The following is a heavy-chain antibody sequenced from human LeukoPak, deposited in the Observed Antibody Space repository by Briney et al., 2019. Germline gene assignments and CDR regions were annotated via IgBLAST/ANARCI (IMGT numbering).Heavy chain of an antibody. CDR1: GYTFTGYY. Sequence: GASVKVSCKASGYTFTGYYMHWVRQAPGQGLEWMGWINPNSGGTNYAQKFQGRVTMTRDTSISTAYMELSRLRSDDTAVYYCARDYCSSTSCTRRYYYYMDVWGKGTTVTVSS. V-gene: IGHV1-2*02. J-gene: IGHJ6*03. CDR2: INPNSGGT. D-gene: IGHD2-2*01. CDR3: ARDYCSSTSCTRRYYYYMDV.